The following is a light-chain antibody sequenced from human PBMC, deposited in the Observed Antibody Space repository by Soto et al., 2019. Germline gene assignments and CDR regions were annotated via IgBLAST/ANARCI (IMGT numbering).Light chain of an antibody. CDR3: SSYTGSNTVV. Sequence: QSALTQPASVSGSPGQSITISCTGTRSDVGGYNYVSWYQQHPGKAPKVIIYDVSNRPSGVSNRFSGSKFGNTASLTISGLQAEDEADYYCSSYTGSNTVVFGGGTKLTVL. V-gene: IGLV2-14*01. CDR2: DVS. CDR1: RSDVGGYNY. J-gene: IGLJ3*02.